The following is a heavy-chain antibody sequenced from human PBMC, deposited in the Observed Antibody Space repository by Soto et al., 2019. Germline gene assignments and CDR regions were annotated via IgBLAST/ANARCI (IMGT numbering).Heavy chain of an antibody. CDR1: GGSISSGGYY. V-gene: IGHV4-31*03. J-gene: IGHJ5*02. CDR2: IYYSGST. Sequence: PSETLSLTCTVSGGSISSGGYYWSWIRQHPGKGLEWIGYIYYSGSTYYNPSLKSRVTISVDTSKNQFSLKLSSVTAADTAVYYCARGGYSSGWYYDWFDPWGQGTLVTVSS. CDR3: ARGGYSSGWYYDWFDP. D-gene: IGHD6-19*01.